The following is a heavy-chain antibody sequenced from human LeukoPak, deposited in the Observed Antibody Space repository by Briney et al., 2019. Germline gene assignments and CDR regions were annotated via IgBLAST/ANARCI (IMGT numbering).Heavy chain of an antibody. J-gene: IGHJ5*02. D-gene: IGHD3-10*01. Sequence: GGSLRLSCAASGFTFSDYYMSWIRQAPGKGLEWVSYISSSSSYTNYADSVKGRFTISRDNAKNSLYLQMNSLRAEDTAVYYCARDGKRYYGSGSPTWGQGTLVTVSS. CDR3: ARDGKRYYGSGSPT. CDR1: GFTFSDYY. V-gene: IGHV3-11*05. CDR2: ISSSSSYT.